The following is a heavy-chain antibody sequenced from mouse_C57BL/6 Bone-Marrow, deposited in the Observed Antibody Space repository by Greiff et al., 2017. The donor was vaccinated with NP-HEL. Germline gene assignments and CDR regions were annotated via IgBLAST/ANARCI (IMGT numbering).Heavy chain of an antibody. D-gene: IGHD2-3*01. CDR1: GFTFSSYG. CDR3: AREGWLLPSFAY. J-gene: IGHJ3*01. CDR2: ISSGGSST. V-gene: IGHV5-6*01. Sequence: EVKLVESGGDLVKPGGSLKLSCAASGFTFSSYGMSWVRQTPDQGLEWVATISSGGSSTYYPDSLKGRVTISRDTSKNTLYLQMSSLKSEDTAMYYCAREGWLLPSFAYWGQGTVVTVSA.